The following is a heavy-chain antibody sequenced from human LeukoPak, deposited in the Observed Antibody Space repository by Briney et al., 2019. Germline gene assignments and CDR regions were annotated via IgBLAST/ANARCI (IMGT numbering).Heavy chain of an antibody. J-gene: IGHJ6*03. CDR2: IIPIFGTA. D-gene: IGHD3-10*01. CDR3: ARMGVLGFGELLWRPYYYYYMDV. V-gene: IGHV1-69*13. CDR1: GGTFSSYA. Sequence: SVKVSCKASGGTFSSYAISWARQAPGQGLEWMGGIIPIFGTANYAQKFQGRVTITADESTSTAYMELSSLRSEDTAVYYCARMGVLGFGELLWRPYYYYYMDVWGKGTTVTVSS.